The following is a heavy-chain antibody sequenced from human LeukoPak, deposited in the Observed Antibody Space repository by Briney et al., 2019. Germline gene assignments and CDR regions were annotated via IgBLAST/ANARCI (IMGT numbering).Heavy chain of an antibody. CDR1: GYIFTQYG. D-gene: IGHD3/OR15-3a*01. V-gene: IGHV1-18*01. CDR2: ISTYNGNT. J-gene: IGHJ6*03. Sequence: ASVKVSCKASGYIFTQYGISWVRQAPGQGLEWMASISTYNGNTNYAQNLQGRVTMTTDTSTSTAYMELRSLRSDDTAVYYCARRTGYSYYYMDVWGQGTTVTVSS. CDR3: ARRTGYSYYYMDV.